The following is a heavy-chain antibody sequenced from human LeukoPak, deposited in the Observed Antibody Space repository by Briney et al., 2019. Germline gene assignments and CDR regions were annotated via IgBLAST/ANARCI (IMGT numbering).Heavy chain of an antibody. D-gene: IGHD5-24*01. Sequence: ASVKVSCKASGYTFTSYDINWVRQAPGQGLEWMGWMNPNSGNTGYAQKFQGRVTMTRNTSISTAYMELSRLRSDDTAVYYCARGRRDGYNFGDYWGQGTLVTVSS. CDR2: MNPNSGNT. V-gene: IGHV1-8*01. CDR1: GYTFTSYD. CDR3: ARGRRDGYNFGDY. J-gene: IGHJ4*02.